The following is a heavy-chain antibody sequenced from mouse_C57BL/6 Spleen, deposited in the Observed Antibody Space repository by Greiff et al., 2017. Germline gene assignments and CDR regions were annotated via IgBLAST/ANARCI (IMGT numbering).Heavy chain of an antibody. CDR1: GYTFTTYP. V-gene: IGHV1-47*01. D-gene: IGHD2-4*01. Sequence: VQLVESGAELVKPGASVKMSCKASGYTFTTYPIEWMKQNHGKSLEWIGNFHPYNDDTKYNEKFKGKATLTVEKSSSTVYLELSRLTSDDSAVYYCARPDYDYDGGFAYWGQGTLVTVSA. J-gene: IGHJ3*01. CDR3: ARPDYDYDGGFAY. CDR2: FHPYNDDT.